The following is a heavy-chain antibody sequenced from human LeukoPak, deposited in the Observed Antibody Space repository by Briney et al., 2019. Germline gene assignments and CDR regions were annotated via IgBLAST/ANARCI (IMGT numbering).Heavy chain of an antibody. Sequence: ASVKVSCKVSGYTLTELSMHWVRQAPGQGLEWMGRINPNSGGTNYAQKFQGRVTMTRDTSISTAYMELSRLRSDDTAVYYCARDRAGCDYWGQGTLVTVSS. V-gene: IGHV1-2*06. CDR3: ARDRAGCDY. D-gene: IGHD3-10*01. CDR2: INPNSGGT. CDR1: GYTLTELS. J-gene: IGHJ4*02.